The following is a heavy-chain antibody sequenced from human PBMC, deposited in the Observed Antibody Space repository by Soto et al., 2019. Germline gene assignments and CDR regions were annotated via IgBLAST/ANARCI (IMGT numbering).Heavy chain of an antibody. CDR2: IKRDGTVT. Sequence: EVQLVESGGGLVQPGESLRLSCAASGFTFSAFWMTWLRQAPGKGLEWVANIKRDGTVTHYGDSVEGRCSLSRDNAQNSLFLQLNSLRPEDTAMYYCAGDLSPPGEFFSDAFDVWGQGTFVTVSS. CDR1: GFTFSAFW. J-gene: IGHJ3*01. D-gene: IGHD2-21*01. V-gene: IGHV3-7*04. CDR3: AGDLSPPGEFFSDAFDV.